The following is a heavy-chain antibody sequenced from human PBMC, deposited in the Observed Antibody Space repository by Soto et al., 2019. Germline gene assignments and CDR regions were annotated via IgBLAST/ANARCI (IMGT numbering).Heavy chain of an antibody. CDR1: GGSFSGYY. J-gene: IGHJ4*02. CDR2: INHSGST. D-gene: IGHD2-2*02. CDR3: ARGPRRTLVVPAAIRPSYYFDY. V-gene: IGHV4-34*01. Sequence: SETLSLTCAVYGGSFSGYYWSWIRQPPGKGLEWIGEINHSGSTNYNPSLKSRVTISVDTSKNQFSLKLSSVTAADTAVYYCARGPRRTLVVPAAIRPSYYFDYWGQGTLVTVSS.